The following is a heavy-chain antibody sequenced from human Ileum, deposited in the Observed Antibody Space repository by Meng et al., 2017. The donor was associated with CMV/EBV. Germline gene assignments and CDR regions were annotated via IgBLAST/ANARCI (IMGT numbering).Heavy chain of an antibody. V-gene: IGHV4-30-4*08. D-gene: IGHD2-2*01. CDR1: SIPRGVYY. CDR2: IKYNWRS. J-gene: IGHJ5*02. Sequence: SIPRGVYYWTWIRPTPGKGLEWIGFIKYNWRSYYNPSLKSRITISIDTSKNQFSLRLTSVTAADAAVYYCARTEDCSSARCYTGFDPWGQGTLVTVSS. CDR3: ARTEDCSSARCYTGFDP.